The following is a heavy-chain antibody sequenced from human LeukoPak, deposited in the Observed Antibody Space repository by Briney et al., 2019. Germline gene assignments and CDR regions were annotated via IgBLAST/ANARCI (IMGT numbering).Heavy chain of an antibody. CDR3: ARDRGFD. Sequence: GGALRLSCAASGFIVSNNYMSWVRQAPGEGLEWVSVVYSDGTTYYADSVKGRFTISREKSKNTLSLQMNSLRVEDTAVYYCARDRGFDWGQGTLVTVSA. V-gene: IGHV3-66*01. J-gene: IGHJ4*02. D-gene: IGHD3-10*01. CDR2: VYSDGTT. CDR1: GFIVSNNY.